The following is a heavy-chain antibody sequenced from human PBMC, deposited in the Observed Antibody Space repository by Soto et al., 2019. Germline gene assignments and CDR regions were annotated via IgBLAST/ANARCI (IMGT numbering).Heavy chain of an antibody. J-gene: IGHJ4*02. CDR2: IYYSGST. V-gene: IGHV4-59*01. Sequence: SETLSLTCTVSGGSISSYYWSWIRQPPGKGLEWIGYIYYSGSTNYNPSLKSRVTISVDTSKNQFSLKLSSVTAADTAVYYCARYSASARASPLFDVWGQGTLVTVSS. CDR1: GGSISSYY. D-gene: IGHD2-2*01. CDR3: ARYSASARASPLFDV.